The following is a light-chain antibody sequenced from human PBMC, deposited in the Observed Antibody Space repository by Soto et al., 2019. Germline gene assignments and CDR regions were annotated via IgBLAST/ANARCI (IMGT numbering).Light chain of an antibody. J-gene: IGLJ3*02. Sequence: QSVLTQPPSASGTPGQRVTISCSGSGSNIGSNTVNWYQQVPGTAPKLLIYTNSQRPSGVPDRFSGSKSGTSASLAIGGLQSEDEADYYCAAWDDSLNGWVFGGGTKVTVL. CDR1: GSNIGSNT. CDR3: AAWDDSLNGWV. CDR2: TNS. V-gene: IGLV1-44*01.